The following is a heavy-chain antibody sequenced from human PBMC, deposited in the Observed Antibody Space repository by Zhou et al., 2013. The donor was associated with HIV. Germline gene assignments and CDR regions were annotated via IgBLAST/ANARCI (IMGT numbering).Heavy chain of an antibody. CDR1: GYTFNSHG. Sequence: QVQLVQSGAEVKKPGASVKVSCKASGYTFNSHGFIWVRQAPGQGLEWMGWFSAYNGNTNCGQKLQGRVTMTTDTSTTTAYMELRSLRSDDTAVYYCARSGTGFWSGYNDHWGQGTLVTVSS. V-gene: IGHV1-18*01. J-gene: IGHJ4*02. D-gene: IGHD3-3*01. CDR3: ARSGTGFWSGYNDH. CDR2: FSAYNGNT.